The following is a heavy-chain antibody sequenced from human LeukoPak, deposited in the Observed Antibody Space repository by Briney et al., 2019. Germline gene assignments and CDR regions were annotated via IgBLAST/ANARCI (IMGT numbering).Heavy chain of an antibody. Sequence: PGGSLRLSCAASRFTFSSYSMNWVRQAPGKGLEWVSSISPGSSYIYYADSVKGRFTISRDDAKNSLYLQMNSLRAEDTAVYYCARVTSGNWHFDLWGRGTLVTASS. CDR2: ISPGSSYI. D-gene: IGHD4-11*01. J-gene: IGHJ2*01. V-gene: IGHV3-21*01. CDR3: ARVTSGNWHFDL. CDR1: RFTFSSYS.